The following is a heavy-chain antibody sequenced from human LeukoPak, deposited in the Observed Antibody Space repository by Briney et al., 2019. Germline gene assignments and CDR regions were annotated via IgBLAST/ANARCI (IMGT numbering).Heavy chain of an antibody. D-gene: IGHD2-2*01. CDR3: ARDPGLDCSSTSCYLTNYYGMDV. J-gene: IGHJ6*02. V-gene: IGHV3-30*14. CDR1: GFTFSSYA. Sequence: GRSLRLSCAASGFTFSSYAMHWVRQAPGKGLEWVAVISYDGSNKYYADSVKGRFTISRDNSKNTLYLQMNSLRAEDTAVYYCARDPGLDCSSTSCYLTNYYGMDVWGQGTTVTVSS. CDR2: ISYDGSNK.